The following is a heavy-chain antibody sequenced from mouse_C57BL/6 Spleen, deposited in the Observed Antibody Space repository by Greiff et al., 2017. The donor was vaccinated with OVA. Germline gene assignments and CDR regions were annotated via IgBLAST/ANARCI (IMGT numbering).Heavy chain of an antibody. CDR1: GFSLTSYG. J-gene: IGHJ4*01. CDR2: IWSGGST. V-gene: IGHV2-4*01. D-gene: IGHD1-1*01. Sequence: VHLVESGPGLVQPSQSLSITCTVSGFSLTSYGVHWVRQPPGKGLEWLGVIWSGGSTDYNAAFISRLSISKDNSKSQVFFKMNSLQADDTAIYYCAKASYYYGSSYDYAMDYWGQGTSVTVSS. CDR3: AKASYYYGSSYDYAMDY.